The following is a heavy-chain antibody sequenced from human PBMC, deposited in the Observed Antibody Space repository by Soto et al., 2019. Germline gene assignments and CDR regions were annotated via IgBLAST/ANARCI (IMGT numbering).Heavy chain of an antibody. V-gene: IGHV3-33*01. Sequence: QVQLVESGGGVVQPGRSLRLSCAASGFTFSSYGMHWVRQAPGKGLEWVAVIWYDGSNKYYADSVKGRFTISRDNSKNTLYLQMNSLRAEDTAVYSCASDGYIYLFHSRIYYYGMEVCGQGTTVTVSS. CDR3: ASDGYIYLFHSRIYYYGMEV. CDR1: GFTFSSYG. CDR2: IWYDGSNK. D-gene: IGHD5-12*01. J-gene: IGHJ6*02.